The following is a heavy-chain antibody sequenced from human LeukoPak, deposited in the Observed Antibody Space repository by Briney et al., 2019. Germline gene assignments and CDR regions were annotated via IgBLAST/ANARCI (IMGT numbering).Heavy chain of an antibody. D-gene: IGHD3-16*01. V-gene: IGHV4-39*01. CDR2: IHYSGTP. Sequence: SETLSLTCSGASINNGHHYRAWIRQPPGKGLEWIGTIHYSGTPIFYNPSLKRRVTLFADNAKNQFSLTLSSVTAADTATYYCAAGGDSAKAGCWGHGTLVSVSS. CDR1: GASINNGHHY. J-gene: IGHJ4*01. CDR3: AAGGDSAKAGC.